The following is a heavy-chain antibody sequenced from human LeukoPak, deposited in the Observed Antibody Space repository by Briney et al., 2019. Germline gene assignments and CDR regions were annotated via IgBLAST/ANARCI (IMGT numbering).Heavy chain of an antibody. V-gene: IGHV3-30-3*01. Sequence: PGGSLRLSCAASGCTFSTYAMTWVRQAPGKGLEWVALISYDGSHKHYADSLQGRFTVSRDNSKNTLYLQMNSLRVDDTAVYYCARSNCSSTGCYTKHFDYWGQGTLVTVSS. CDR3: ARSNCSSTGCYTKHFDY. D-gene: IGHD2-2*02. J-gene: IGHJ4*02. CDR1: GCTFSTYA. CDR2: ISYDGSHK.